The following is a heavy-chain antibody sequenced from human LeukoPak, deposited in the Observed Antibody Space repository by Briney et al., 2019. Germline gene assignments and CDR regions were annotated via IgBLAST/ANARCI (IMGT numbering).Heavy chain of an antibody. V-gene: IGHV3-30*09. D-gene: IGHD2-21*02. Sequence: GGSLRLSCAASGFTLNSSAMYWVRQAPGGGLQWVTLISYDGSTIHYADSVKGRFAVSRDIAANTVSLQMNSLRAEDTAVYYCARGDLGYYYYGMDVWGQGTTVTVSS. CDR2: ISYDGSTI. CDR1: GFTLNSSA. J-gene: IGHJ6*02. CDR3: ARGDLGYYYYGMDV.